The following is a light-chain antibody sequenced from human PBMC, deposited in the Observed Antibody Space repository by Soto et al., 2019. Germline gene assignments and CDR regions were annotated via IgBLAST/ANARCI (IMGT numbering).Light chain of an antibody. CDR1: SSDVGSYNR. Sequence: QSVLTQPPSVSGSHRQSVAISCTGTSSDVGSYNRVSWYQQPPGTAPKVMIYEVSNRPSGVPDRFSGSKSGNTASLTISGLQAEDEADYYCSSYTSSNTYVFGTGTKVTVL. CDR2: EVS. J-gene: IGLJ1*01. CDR3: SSYTSSNTYV. V-gene: IGLV2-18*02.